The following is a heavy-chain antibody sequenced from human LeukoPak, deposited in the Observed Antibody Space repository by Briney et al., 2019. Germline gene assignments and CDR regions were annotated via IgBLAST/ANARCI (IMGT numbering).Heavy chain of an antibody. CDR3: ARHPVSGSYSFDY. J-gene: IGHJ4*02. Sequence: SQTLSLTCTVSGGSISSGGYYWSWIRQPPGKGLEWIGYIYHSGSTYYNPSLKSRVTISVDTSKNQFSLKLSSVTAADTAVYYCARHPVSGSYSFDYWGQGTLVTVSS. D-gene: IGHD1-26*01. CDR2: IYHSGST. CDR1: GGSISSGGYY. V-gene: IGHV4-30-2*03.